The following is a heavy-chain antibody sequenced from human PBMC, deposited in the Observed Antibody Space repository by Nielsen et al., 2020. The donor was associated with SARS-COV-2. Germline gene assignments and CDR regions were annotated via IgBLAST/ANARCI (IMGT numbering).Heavy chain of an antibody. V-gene: IGHV3-11*05. CDR2: ISSSSSYT. CDR3: AREMATIINYYYYYGMDV. CDR1: GFTFSDYY. J-gene: IGHJ6*02. Sequence: GGSLRLSCAASGFTFSDYYMSWIRQAPGKGLEWVSYISSSSSYTNYADSVKGRFTISRDNAKNSLYLQMNSLRAEDTAVYYCAREMATIINYYYYYGMDVWGQGTTVTVSS. D-gene: IGHD5-24*01.